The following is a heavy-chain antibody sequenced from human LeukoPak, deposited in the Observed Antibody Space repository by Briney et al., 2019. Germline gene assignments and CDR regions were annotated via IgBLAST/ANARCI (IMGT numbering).Heavy chain of an antibody. CDR1: GFTFSSYA. D-gene: IGHD6-13*01. J-gene: IGHJ6*02. CDR3: AKSRATAGHFYGMDV. CDR2: ISGSDYST. Sequence: GGSLRLSCAASGFTFSSYAMSWVRQAPGKGLEWVSLISGSDYSTYYADSVKGRFTISRDNSKNTLYLQMNSLRAEDTAVYYCAKSRATAGHFYGMDVWGQGTTVTVSS. V-gene: IGHV3-23*01.